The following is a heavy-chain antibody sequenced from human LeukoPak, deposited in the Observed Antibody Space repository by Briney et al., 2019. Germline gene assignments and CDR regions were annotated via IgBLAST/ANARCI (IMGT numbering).Heavy chain of an antibody. D-gene: IGHD3-22*01. CDR2: IIPMIATA. CDR3: ARGAGWLYD. Sequence: SVKVSCKASGYTFTGYYMHWVRQAPGQGLEWLGGIIPMIATASYSQKFQGRVSINADKSTNTVYMELSSLKLEDTAVYYCARGAGWLYDWGQGTLVIVSS. V-gene: IGHV1-69*06. J-gene: IGHJ4*02. CDR1: GYTFTGYY.